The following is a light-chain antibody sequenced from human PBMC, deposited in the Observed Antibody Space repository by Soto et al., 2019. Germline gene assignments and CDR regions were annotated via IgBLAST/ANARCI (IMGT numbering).Light chain of an antibody. CDR1: QSVSNNY. J-gene: IGKJ1*01. V-gene: IGKV3-20*01. CDR2: GAS. CDR3: QRYGHSGT. Sequence: ASQSVSNNYFAWYQQKPGQAPRLLIYGASNRATGIPDRFSGSGSGKDFTLTISILEHEYSADYFGQRYGHSGTFGQGTTV.